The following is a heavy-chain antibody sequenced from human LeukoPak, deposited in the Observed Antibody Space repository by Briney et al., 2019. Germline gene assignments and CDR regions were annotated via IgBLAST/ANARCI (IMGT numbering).Heavy chain of an antibody. Sequence: ASVKVSCKASGYTLTTSYINWVRQAPGQGLEWMGWVSAYNGKTSYAQKLQGRVTMTTDSSTSTAYMDLTSLRSDDTAVYYCARGGTYYPCIDYWGQGTLVTVSS. V-gene: IGHV1-18*01. J-gene: IGHJ4*02. D-gene: IGHD1-26*01. CDR3: ARGGTYYPCIDY. CDR1: GYTLTTSY. CDR2: VSAYNGKT.